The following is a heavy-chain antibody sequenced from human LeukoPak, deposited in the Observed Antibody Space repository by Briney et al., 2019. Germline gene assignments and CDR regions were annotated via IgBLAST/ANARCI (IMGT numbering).Heavy chain of an antibody. D-gene: IGHD6-6*01. V-gene: IGHV4-34*01. CDR3: ARSTEGGSSPKTNWFDP. CDR2: INHSGNT. CDR1: GGSFSGYY. Sequence: SEALSLTCAVYGGSFSGYYLSWIRQPPGKGLEWIGEINHSGNTNYNPSLKSRVTISVDTSKNQFSLKLSSVTAADTAVYYCARSTEGGSSPKTNWFDPWGQGTLVTVSS. J-gene: IGHJ5*02.